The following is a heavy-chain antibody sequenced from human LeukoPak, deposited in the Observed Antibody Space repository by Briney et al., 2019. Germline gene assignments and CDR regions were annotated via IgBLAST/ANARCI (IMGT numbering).Heavy chain of an antibody. CDR2: IIPIFGTA. Sequence: ASVKVSCKASGGTFNNYASSWVRQAPGQGLEWMGGIIPIFGTANYAEKFQGRVTITADESTTTAYMDLSSLRFEDTAVYYCARGARGDYYHYYIDVWGNGTTVTISS. V-gene: IGHV1-69*13. CDR1: GGTFNNYA. CDR3: ARGARGDYYHYYIDV. J-gene: IGHJ6*03.